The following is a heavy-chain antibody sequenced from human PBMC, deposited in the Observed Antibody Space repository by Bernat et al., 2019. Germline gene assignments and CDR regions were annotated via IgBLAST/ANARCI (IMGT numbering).Heavy chain of an antibody. Sequence: QVQLVESGGGVVQPGRSLRLSCAASGFTFSSYGMHWVRQAPGKGLEWVVVIWYDGSNKYYADSVKGRFTISRDNSKNTLYLQMNSLRAEDTAVYYCARDGYGDFSTFDYWGQGTLVTVSS. CDR3: ARDGYGDFSTFDY. V-gene: IGHV3-33*01. CDR1: GFTFSSYG. D-gene: IGHD4-17*01. CDR2: IWYDGSNK. J-gene: IGHJ4*02.